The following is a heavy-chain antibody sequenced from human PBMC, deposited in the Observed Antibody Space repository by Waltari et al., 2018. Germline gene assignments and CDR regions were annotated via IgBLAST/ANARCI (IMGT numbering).Heavy chain of an antibody. D-gene: IGHD2-15*01. Sequence: QVQLVESGGGVVQPGGSLRLSCAASGFTFSSYGMHWVRQAPGKGLEWVAFIRYDGSNKYYADSVKGRFTISRDNSKNTLYLQMNSLRAEDTAVYYCAKDARAPPGLFDYWGQGTLVTVSS. J-gene: IGHJ4*02. CDR3: AKDARAPPGLFDY. V-gene: IGHV3-30*02. CDR2: IRYDGSNK. CDR1: GFTFSSYG.